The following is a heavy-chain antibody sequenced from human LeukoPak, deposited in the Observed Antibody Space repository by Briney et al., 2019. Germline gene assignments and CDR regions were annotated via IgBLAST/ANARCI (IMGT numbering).Heavy chain of an antibody. Sequence: GGSLRLSCAASGFTFSIYSMSWVRQAPGNGLEWAANINPDGSEKYYLDSVKGRMTISRDNAKNALCLQMNSLRAEDTAVFYCARMYGDYLGYWGQGTLVAVFS. CDR3: ARMYGDYLGY. D-gene: IGHD2-8*01. J-gene: IGHJ4*02. V-gene: IGHV3-7*01. CDR2: INPDGSEK. CDR1: GFTFSIYS.